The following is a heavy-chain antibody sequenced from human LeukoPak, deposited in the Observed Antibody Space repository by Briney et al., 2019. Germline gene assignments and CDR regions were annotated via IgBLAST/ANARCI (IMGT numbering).Heavy chain of an antibody. CDR1: GGTFSSYA. V-gene: IGHV1-69*04. CDR3: AKALWGHKNWFDP. CDR2: IIPILGIA. Sequence: SVKVSCKASGGTFSSYAISWVRQAPGQGLEWMGRIIPILGIANYAQKFQGRVTITADKSTSTAYMELSSLRSEDTAVYYCAKALWGHKNWFDPWGQGTLVTVSS. D-gene: IGHD2-21*01. J-gene: IGHJ5*02.